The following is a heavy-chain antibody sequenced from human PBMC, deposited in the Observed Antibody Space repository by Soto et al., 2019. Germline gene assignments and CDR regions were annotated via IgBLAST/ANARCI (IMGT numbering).Heavy chain of an antibody. CDR3: AREALWLAHFDY. V-gene: IGHV4-39*02. D-gene: IGHD6-19*01. CDR1: GGSISSSSYY. J-gene: IGHJ4*02. Sequence: PSETLSLTCIVSGGSISSSSYYWGWIRQPPGKGLEWIGSIYYSGSTYYNPSLKSRVTISVDTSKNQFSLKLSSVTAADTAVYYCAREALWLAHFDYWGQGSLVTVSS. CDR2: IYYSGST.